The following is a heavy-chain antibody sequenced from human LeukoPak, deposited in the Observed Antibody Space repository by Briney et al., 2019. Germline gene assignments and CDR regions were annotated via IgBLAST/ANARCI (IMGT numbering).Heavy chain of an antibody. V-gene: IGHV1-2*02. Sequence: ASVKVSCKASGYTFTGYYIHWVRQAPGQGLEWMGWINPNTGGTRYAQKFQGRVTMTRDTSINTAYMGLTRLTSDDTAVYYCANGRVLASSKSLTYHWFDPWGHGTLVTVSS. J-gene: IGHJ5*02. CDR2: INPNTGGT. CDR1: GYTFTGYY. D-gene: IGHD2-8*02. CDR3: ANGRVLASSKSLTYHWFDP.